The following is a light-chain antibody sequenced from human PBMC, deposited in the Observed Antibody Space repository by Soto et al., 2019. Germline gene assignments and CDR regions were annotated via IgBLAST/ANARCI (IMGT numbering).Light chain of an antibody. Sequence: EIELTQSPGTLSLSPGERATLSCRASQSVSSSYLAWYQQKPGQAPRLLIYGASSRATGIPDRFSGSGSGADFTLTISGXEPEDFAVYYCQQYGSSPRRFGQGTKVDIK. CDR3: QQYGSSPRR. V-gene: IGKV3-20*01. CDR2: GAS. J-gene: IGKJ1*01. CDR1: QSVSSSY.